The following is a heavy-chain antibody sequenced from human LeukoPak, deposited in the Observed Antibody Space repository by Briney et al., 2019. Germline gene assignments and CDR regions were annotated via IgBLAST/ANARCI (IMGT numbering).Heavy chain of an antibody. D-gene: IGHD6-6*01. CDR3: AREVAARPHYYYGMDV. J-gene: IGHJ6*02. CDR2: IWYDGSNK. CDR1: GFTFSSYG. Sequence: PGGSLRLSCAASGFTFSSYGMHWVRQAPGKGLEWVAVIWYDGSNKYYADSVKGRFTISRDNSKNTLYLQMNSLRAEDTAVYYCAREVAARPHYYYGMDVWGQGTTVTVSS. V-gene: IGHV3-33*01.